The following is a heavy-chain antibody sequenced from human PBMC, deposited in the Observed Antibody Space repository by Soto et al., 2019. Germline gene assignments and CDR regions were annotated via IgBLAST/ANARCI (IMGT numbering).Heavy chain of an antibody. J-gene: IGHJ5*01. CDR1: NVSIKSSY. Sequence: PSETLSLTCSVSNVSIKSSYWHWIRQPPGKGLEWIGFVYYTGTTKYNPSLKSRVTISVDTSKNEFSLRLTSVTTADTAFYFCARDFAGRGPFDPWGQGTLVTVSS. CDR3: ARDFAGRGPFDP. CDR2: VYYTGTT. D-gene: IGHD1-26*01. V-gene: IGHV4-59*01.